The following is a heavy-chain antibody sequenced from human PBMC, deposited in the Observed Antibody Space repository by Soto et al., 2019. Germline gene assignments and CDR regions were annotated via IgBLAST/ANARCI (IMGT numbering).Heavy chain of an antibody. CDR3: ARDTRVSIDH. J-gene: IGHJ4*02. D-gene: IGHD2-15*01. Sequence: QVQLRESGPGLVKPSETLSLTCTVSGGPVISASYYWSWIRQTPGKGLEWLGYVYDSASTNYNPSLKGRVTISLQTSKNQFSLKLTFVTAADTAVYYCARDTRVSIDHWGQGTLVTVSS. V-gene: IGHV4-61*01. CDR2: VYDSAST. CDR1: GGPVISASYY.